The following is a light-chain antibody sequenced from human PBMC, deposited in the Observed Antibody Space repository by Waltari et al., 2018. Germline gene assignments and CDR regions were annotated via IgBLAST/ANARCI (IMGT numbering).Light chain of an antibody. CDR3: ATWDDSLNGVV. J-gene: IGLJ3*02. Sequence: QSVLTQPPSASGTPGQRVTFSCFGSTSNIGSNIVISYRHFPEPAPKLPIHSNNQRPSGVPDRFSGSKSGTSASLAISGLQSDDEATYYCATWDDSLNGVVFGGGTKLTVL. V-gene: IGLV1-44*01. CDR2: SNN. CDR1: TSNIGSNI.